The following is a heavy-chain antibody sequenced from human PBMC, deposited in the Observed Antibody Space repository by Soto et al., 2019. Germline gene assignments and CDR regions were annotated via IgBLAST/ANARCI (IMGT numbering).Heavy chain of an antibody. CDR1: GGSISSDDSS. D-gene: IGHD2-15*01. CDR3: ARYEGTGSSWSYNWFDP. J-gene: IGHJ5*02. CDR2: MSHSGTP. Sequence: QLQLQESGSGLVKPSQTLSLTCAVSGGSISSDDSSWSWIRQPPGKGLEWIGYMSHSGTPYYNPSLKSRVTISVDRSNNHFSLKLRSVTAADTAVYYCARYEGTGSSWSYNWFDPWGQGTLVTVSS. V-gene: IGHV4-30-2*01.